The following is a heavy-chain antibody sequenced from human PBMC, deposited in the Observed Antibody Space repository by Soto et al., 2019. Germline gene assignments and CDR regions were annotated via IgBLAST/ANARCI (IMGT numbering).Heavy chain of an antibody. CDR2: ISWNSGSI. V-gene: IGHV3-9*01. CDR1: GFTFDDYA. J-gene: IGHJ4*02. D-gene: IGHD2-2*01. Sequence: GWSLRLSCAASGFTFDDYAMHWVRQAPGKGLEWVSFISWNSGSIDYADSVKGRFTISRDNAKNSLYLQMNSLRAEGTALYYCAKVRGGLSTSCHDYWGQGTLVIVSS. CDR3: AKVRGGLSTSCHDY.